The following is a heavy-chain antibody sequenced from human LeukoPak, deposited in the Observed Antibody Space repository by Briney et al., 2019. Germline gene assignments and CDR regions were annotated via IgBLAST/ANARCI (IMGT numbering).Heavy chain of an antibody. CDR3: VRPSDYRIDY. D-gene: IGHD4-11*01. J-gene: IGHJ4*02. V-gene: IGHV5-51*01. CDR2: IYPGGSDT. CDR1: GYTFTSYW. Sequence: GESLKISCKGSGYTFTSYWIGWVRQMPGKGLEWMGIIYPGGSDTRYSPSFQGQVTISADKSISTAYLQWSSLKASDTAMYYCVRPSDYRIDYWGQGTLVTVSS.